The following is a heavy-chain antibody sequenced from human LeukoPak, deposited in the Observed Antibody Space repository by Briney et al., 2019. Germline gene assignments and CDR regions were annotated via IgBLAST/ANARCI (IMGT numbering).Heavy chain of an antibody. D-gene: IGHD1-26*01. V-gene: IGHV1-24*01. CDR3: VTVVGATRGMDV. CDR2: FDPEDGET. J-gene: IGHJ6*02. Sequence: ASVKVSCKVSGYTLTELSMHWVRQAPGRGLEWMGGFDPEDGETIYAQKFQGRVTMTEDTSTDTAYMELSSLRSEDTAVYYCVTVVGATRGMDVWGQGTTVTVSS. CDR1: GYTLTELS.